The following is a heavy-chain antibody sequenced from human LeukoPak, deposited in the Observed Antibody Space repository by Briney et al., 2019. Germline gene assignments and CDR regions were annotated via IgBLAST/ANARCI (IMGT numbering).Heavy chain of an antibody. CDR1: GGSISSYY. CDR2: VFFEGNT. D-gene: IGHD2-2*01. V-gene: IGHV4-59*08. CDR3: AKHVSITYAHFDY. Sequence: SETLSLTCTVSGGSISSYYWSWIRQPAGKGLEWIGYVFFEGNTRYNPSLSSRLSISIDTSRSQFSLKLNSVTAADTAVYYCAKHVSITYAHFDYWGQGSLVTVSS. J-gene: IGHJ4*02.